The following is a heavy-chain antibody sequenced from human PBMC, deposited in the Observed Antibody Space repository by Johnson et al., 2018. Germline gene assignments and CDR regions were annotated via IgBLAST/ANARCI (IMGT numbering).Heavy chain of an antibody. CDR2: IYYIGST. CDR1: GGSISSYY. J-gene: IGHJ3*02. V-gene: IGHV4-59*01. Sequence: QVQLQESGPGLVKPSETLSLTCTVSGGSISSYYWSWIRPPPGKGLEWIGYIYYIGSTNYNPSLKSRVTISVDTSQNQFSLRLSSLTAADTAVYYCARAKLNRGYYYDSSGYYSPDAFDIWGQGTRVTVSS. CDR3: ARAKLNRGYYYDSSGYYSPDAFDI. D-gene: IGHD3-22*01.